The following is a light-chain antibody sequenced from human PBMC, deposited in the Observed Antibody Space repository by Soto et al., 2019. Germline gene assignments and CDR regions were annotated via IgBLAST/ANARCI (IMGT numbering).Light chain of an antibody. V-gene: IGLV1-44*01. CDR3: AAWDDSLNAWV. CDR1: NSNFGDNI. J-gene: IGLJ3*02. CDR2: SNN. Sequence: QSVLTQPPSASGTPGQRVSISCSGSNSNFGDNIVNWYQQLPATAPKLLIYSNNQRPSGVPDRFSGSQSGTSASLAISGLQSEDEADYYCAAWDDSLNAWVFGGGTKLTVL.